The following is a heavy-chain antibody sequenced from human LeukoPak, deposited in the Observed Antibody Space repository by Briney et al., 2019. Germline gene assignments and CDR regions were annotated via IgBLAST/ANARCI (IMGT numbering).Heavy chain of an antibody. CDR1: GFTFSSYG. CDR2: TSYDGINK. D-gene: IGHD6-19*01. V-gene: IGHV3-30*18. Sequence: GGSLRLSCAASGFTFSSYGMHWVRQAPGKGLEWVAFTSYDGINKYYVDTVKGRFTISRDNSKNTLYLQMNSLRPEDTAVYFCAKTTLAVAGNFDYWGQGTLVTVSS. J-gene: IGHJ4*02. CDR3: AKTTLAVAGNFDY.